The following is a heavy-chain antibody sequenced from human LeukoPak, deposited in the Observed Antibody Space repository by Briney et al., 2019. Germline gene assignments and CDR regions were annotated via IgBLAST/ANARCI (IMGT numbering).Heavy chain of an antibody. V-gene: IGHV4-34*01. D-gene: IGHD6-13*01. Sequence: SETLSFTCAVYGGSFSGYYWSWIRQPPGKGLEWIGEINHSGSTNYNPSLKSRVTISVDTSKNQFSLKLSSVTAADTAVYYCASQESSSWSPLDYWGQGTLVTVSS. CDR1: GGSFSGYY. CDR3: ASQESSSWSPLDY. CDR2: INHSGST. J-gene: IGHJ4*02.